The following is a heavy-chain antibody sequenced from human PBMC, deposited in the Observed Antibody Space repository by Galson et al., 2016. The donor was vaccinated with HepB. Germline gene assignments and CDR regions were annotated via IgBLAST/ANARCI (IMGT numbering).Heavy chain of an antibody. J-gene: IGHJ3*02. CDR3: VKDTSPYSLTKGGAFDI. Sequence: SLRLSCAISGFTFDDDAMHWVRQAPGKGLEWVSGISWNSGNIDYADSVKGRFTISRDNAKKSLYLQMNSLRPEDTALYYCVKDTSPYSLTKGGAFDIWGQGTMATVSA. D-gene: IGHD1-26*01. V-gene: IGHV3-9*01. CDR2: ISWNSGNI. CDR1: GFTFDDDA.